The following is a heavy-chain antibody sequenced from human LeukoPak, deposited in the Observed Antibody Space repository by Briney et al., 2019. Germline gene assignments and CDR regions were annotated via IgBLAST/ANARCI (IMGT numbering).Heavy chain of an antibody. V-gene: IGHV4-38-2*02. CDR1: GYSISSGYY. CDR3: ARDLDYYGSGSYF. D-gene: IGHD3-10*01. J-gene: IGHJ4*02. CDR2: IYHSGST. Sequence: PETLSLTCTVSGYSISSGYYWGWIRQPPGKGLEWIGSIYHSGSTYYNPSLKSRVTISVDTSKNQFSLKLSSVTAADTAVYYCARDLDYYGSGSYFWGQGTLVTVSS.